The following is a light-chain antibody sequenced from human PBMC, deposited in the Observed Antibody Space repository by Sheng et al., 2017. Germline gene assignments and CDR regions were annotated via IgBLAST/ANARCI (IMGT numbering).Light chain of an antibody. V-gene: IGKV1-8*01. CDR3: QQYYRYPPLT. CDR2: AAS. J-gene: IGKJ4*01. Sequence: AIRMTQSPSSLSASTGDRVTISCRASQDIGSYLAWYQQKPGKAPNLLIYAASTLQSGVPSRFSGSGSGTDFTLTISRLQSEDFATYYCQQYYRYPPLTFGGGTRVEIK. CDR1: QDIGSY.